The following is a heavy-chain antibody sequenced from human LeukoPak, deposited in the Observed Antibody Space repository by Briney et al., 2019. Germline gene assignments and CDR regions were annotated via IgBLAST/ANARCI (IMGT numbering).Heavy chain of an antibody. Sequence: PGGSLRLSCAASGFTFDDYAMHWVRQAPGKGLEWVSGISWNSGSIGYADSVKGRFTISRDNAKNSLYLQMNSLRAEDMALYYCARSYSSGWYGYLYYWGQGTLVTGSS. V-gene: IGHV3-9*03. D-gene: IGHD6-19*01. J-gene: IGHJ4*02. CDR1: GFTFDDYA. CDR2: ISWNSGSI. CDR3: ARSYSSGWYGYLYY.